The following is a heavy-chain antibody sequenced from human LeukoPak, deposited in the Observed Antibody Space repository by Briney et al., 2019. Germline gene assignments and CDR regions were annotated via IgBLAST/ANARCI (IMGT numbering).Heavy chain of an antibody. D-gene: IGHD6-19*01. CDR1: GLTFNNYA. CDR3: TRDEAVYTGGWKQTNWFDP. J-gene: IGHJ5*02. V-gene: IGHV3-23*01. CDR2: ISGRGASK. Sequence: GGSLRLSCAVSGLTFNNYAMSWVRQAPGKGLEWVSGISGRGASKYYADSVKGRFTISRDNSKNTLYLQMNSLRAEDTAVYYCTRDEAVYTGGWKQTNWFDPWGQGTLVTVSS.